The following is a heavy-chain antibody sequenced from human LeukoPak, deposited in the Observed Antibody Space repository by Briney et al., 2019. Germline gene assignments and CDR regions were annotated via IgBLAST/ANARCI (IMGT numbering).Heavy chain of an antibody. CDR2: ISGSSTYI. CDR3: ARDREWEVFDY. V-gene: IGHV3-21*01. J-gene: IGHJ4*02. D-gene: IGHD1-26*01. CDR1: GFTFSSYG. Sequence: GGSLRLSCAGSGFTFSSYGMNWVRQAPGKGLEWASSISGSSTYISYADSVKGRFTISKDNAKNSLYLQMNSLRVEDTAVYYCARDREWEVFDYWGQGTLVTVSS.